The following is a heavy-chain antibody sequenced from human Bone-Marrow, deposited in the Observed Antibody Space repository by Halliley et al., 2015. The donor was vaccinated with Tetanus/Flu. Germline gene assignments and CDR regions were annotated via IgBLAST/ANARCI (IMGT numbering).Heavy chain of an antibody. CDR3: AKEEYSAFYYVDYFQH. CDR2: ISGSGNTI. CDR1: GFTFSAYE. J-gene: IGHJ1*01. V-gene: IGHV3-48*03. D-gene: IGHD3-10*02. Sequence: SLRLSCAASGFTFSAYEMNWVRQAPGKGLEWVSYISGSGNTIYYADSVKGRFTISRDNAKNSLYLQMNSLRGEDTAMYYCAKEEYSAFYYVDYFQHWGRGALVTVSS.